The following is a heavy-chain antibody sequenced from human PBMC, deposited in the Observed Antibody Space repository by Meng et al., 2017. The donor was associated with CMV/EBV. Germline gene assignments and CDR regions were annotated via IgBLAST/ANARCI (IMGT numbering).Heavy chain of an antibody. V-gene: IGHV1-46*01. J-gene: IGHJ3*02. CDR3: ARDRVAGATPDAFDI. Sequence: ASVKVSCKASGYTFTSYYMHWVRQAPGQGLEWMGIINPSGGSTSYAQKFQGRVTMTRDTSTSTVYMELSSLRSEDTAVYYCARDRVAGATPDAFDIWGQGIMVPSPQ. CDR2: INPSGGST. CDR1: GYTFTSYY. D-gene: IGHD1-26*01.